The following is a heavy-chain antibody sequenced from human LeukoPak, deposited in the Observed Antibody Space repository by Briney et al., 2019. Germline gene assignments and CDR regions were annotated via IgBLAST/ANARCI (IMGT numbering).Heavy chain of an antibody. CDR2: ISYDGSNK. V-gene: IGHV3-30*01. D-gene: IGHD5-24*01. CDR3: ARGGLMATIDNFDY. Sequence: GRSLRLSCAASGFTFSSYAMHWVRQAPGKGLEWVAVISYDGSNKYYADSVKGRITISRDNSKNTLYLQMNSLRAEDTAVYYCARGGLMATIDNFDYWGQGTLVTVSS. CDR1: GFTFSSYA. J-gene: IGHJ4*02.